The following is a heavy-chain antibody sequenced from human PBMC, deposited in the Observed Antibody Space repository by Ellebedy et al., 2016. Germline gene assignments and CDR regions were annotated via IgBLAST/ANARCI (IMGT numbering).Heavy chain of an antibody. V-gene: IGHV3-72*01. J-gene: IGHJ4*02. CDR3: TRASESAQ. Sequence: GESLKISCAASGFTVSDQYMDWVRQAPGKGLEWVGRTRDKANSYTTEYAASVKGRFTISRDDSKNSLYLQMNSLKTEDTAVYYCTRASESAQWGQGTLVTVSS. CDR2: TRDKANSYTT. CDR1: GFTVSDQY. D-gene: IGHD6-19*01.